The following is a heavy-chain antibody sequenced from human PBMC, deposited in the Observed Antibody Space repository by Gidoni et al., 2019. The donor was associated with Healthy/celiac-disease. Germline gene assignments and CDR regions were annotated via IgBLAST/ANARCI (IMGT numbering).Heavy chain of an antibody. CDR3: AKGLSRDSSSPSDS. Sequence: EVQLVESGGGLVQPGRSLRLSGAASGCTCDDYAMHWVRQAPGKGLEWVSGISWNSGGIGYADSVKGRFTISRDNAKNSLYLQINSLRAEDTALYYCAKGLSRDSSSPSDSWGQGTLVTVSS. D-gene: IGHD6-6*01. V-gene: IGHV3-9*01. CDR1: GCTCDDYA. J-gene: IGHJ5*01. CDR2: ISWNSGGI.